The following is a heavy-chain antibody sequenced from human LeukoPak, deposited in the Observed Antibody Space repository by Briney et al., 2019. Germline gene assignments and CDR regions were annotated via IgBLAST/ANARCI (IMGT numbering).Heavy chain of an antibody. V-gene: IGHV3-30*04. CDR1: GFTFSSYA. CDR3: ARDHYDSSGCCFDF. CDR2: ISYDGSNK. Sequence: GGSLRLSCAASGFTFSSYAMHWVRQAPGKWLEWVAVISYDGSNKYYADSVKGRFTISRDNSKNTLYLQMNCLRTEDTAVYYCARDHYDSSGCCFDFWGQGTLVTVSS. D-gene: IGHD3-22*01. J-gene: IGHJ4*02.